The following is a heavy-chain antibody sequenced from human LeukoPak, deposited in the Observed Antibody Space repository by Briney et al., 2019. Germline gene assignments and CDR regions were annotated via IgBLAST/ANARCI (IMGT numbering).Heavy chain of an antibody. CDR3: ARPYHYDSSGYYYYFDY. Sequence: GESLKISCKGSGYSFTNSWIAWVRQMPGKGLEWMGIIYPGDSDTRYSPSFQGQVTISADKSISTAYLQWSSLKASDTAMYYCARPYHYDSSGYYYYFDYWAREPWSPSPQ. D-gene: IGHD3-22*01. CDR2: IYPGDSDT. V-gene: IGHV5-51*01. CDR1: GYSFTNSW. J-gene: IGHJ4*02.